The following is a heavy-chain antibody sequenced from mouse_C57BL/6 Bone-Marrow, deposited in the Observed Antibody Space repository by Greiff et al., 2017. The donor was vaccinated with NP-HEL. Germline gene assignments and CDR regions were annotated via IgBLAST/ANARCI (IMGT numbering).Heavy chain of an antibody. CDR3: ASIYYGYDGEAWFAY. CDR2: IYPRSGNT. CDR1: GYTFTSYG. J-gene: IGHJ3*01. D-gene: IGHD2-2*01. V-gene: IGHV1-81*01. Sequence: VQLQQSGAELARPGASVKLSCKASGYTFTSYGISWVKQRTGQGLEWIGEIYPRSGNTYYNEKFKGKATLTADKSSSTAYMELRSLTSEDSAVYFCASIYYGYDGEAWFAYWGQGTLVTVSA.